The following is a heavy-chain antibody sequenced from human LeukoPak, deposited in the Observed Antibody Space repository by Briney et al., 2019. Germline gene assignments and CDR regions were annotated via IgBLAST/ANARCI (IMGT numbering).Heavy chain of an antibody. CDR3: ARHSSVAGTSGCFDR. D-gene: IGHD6-19*01. J-gene: IGHJ5*02. V-gene: IGHV5-51*01. CDR1: AYTVSNYS. CDR2: IYPTNSNT. Sequence: GESLNTSCKVSAYTVSNYSVGCVRQMPGKGLGWVSIIYPTNSNTRYSPSFECPVTIPADTSIRTVSLQWSRLKGSDPAMYYCARHSSVAGTSGCFDRWGEGTLVTVSS.